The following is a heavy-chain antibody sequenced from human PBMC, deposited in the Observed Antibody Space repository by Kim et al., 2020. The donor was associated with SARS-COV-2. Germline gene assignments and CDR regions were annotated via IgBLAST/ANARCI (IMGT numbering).Heavy chain of an antibody. CDR3: AKEIADGSGSYYKDLFDY. CDR2: ISGSGGST. CDR1: GFTFSSYA. D-gene: IGHD3-10*01. J-gene: IGHJ4*02. Sequence: GGSLRLSCAASGFTFSSYAMSWVRQAPGKGLEWVSAISGSGGSTYYADSVKGRFTISRDNSKNTLYLQMNSLRAEDTAVYYCAKEIADGSGSYYKDLFDYWGQGTLVTVSS. V-gene: IGHV3-23*01.